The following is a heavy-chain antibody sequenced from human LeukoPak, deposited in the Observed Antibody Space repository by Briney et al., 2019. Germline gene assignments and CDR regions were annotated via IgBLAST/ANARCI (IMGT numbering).Heavy chain of an antibody. CDR3: ARESHTAMGFDY. V-gene: IGHV3-7*01. D-gene: IGHD5-18*01. CDR2: IKQDGREK. CDR1: GFTFSTSW. J-gene: IGHJ4*02. Sequence: GWSLTLSCPSSGFTFSTSWMSWVRHAPGNGLEWVANIKQDGREKYYVDSLKGRFTISRDNDKNSLYLQMNSLRAEDTAVYYCARESHTAMGFDYWGQGTLVTVSS.